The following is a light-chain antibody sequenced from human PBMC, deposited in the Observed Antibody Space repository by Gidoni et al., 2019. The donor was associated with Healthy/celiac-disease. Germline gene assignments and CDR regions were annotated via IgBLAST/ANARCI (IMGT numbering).Light chain of an antibody. V-gene: IGKV3-11*01. CDR3: QQRSNWPQT. CDR2: DAS. CDR1: QSVSSY. J-gene: IGKJ4*01. Sequence: EIVLTQSPATLSLSPGERATLSCRASQSVSSYLDWSQQKPGQAPRLLIYDASNRATGIPARVSGSGSGTDFTLTISSLEPEDFAVYYWQQRSNWPQTFGGGTKVEIK.